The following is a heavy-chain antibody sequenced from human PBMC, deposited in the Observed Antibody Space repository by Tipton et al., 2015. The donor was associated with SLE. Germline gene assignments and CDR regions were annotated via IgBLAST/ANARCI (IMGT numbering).Heavy chain of an antibody. CDR1: GFTFSSYA. CDR2: ISYDGSNK. Sequence: SLRLSCAASGFTFSSYAMHWVRQAPGKGLEWVAVISYDGSNKYYADSVKGRFTISRDSAKNSLYLQMNSLRAEDTAVYYCAREGLVTKGAFDIWGQGTMVTVSS. CDR3: AREGLVTKGAFDI. V-gene: IGHV3-30-3*01. D-gene: IGHD5-18*01. J-gene: IGHJ3*02.